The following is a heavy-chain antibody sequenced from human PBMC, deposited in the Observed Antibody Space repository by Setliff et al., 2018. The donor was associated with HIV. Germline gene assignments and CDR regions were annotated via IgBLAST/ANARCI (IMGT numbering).Heavy chain of an antibody. CDR3: AKVGSWGGRGYFDS. CDR1: GGSLSGSY. Sequence: PSETLSLTCAVYGGSLSGSYLSWIRQTPGKGLEWIGETNPSGSTSYNPSLKSRVTISVDTSRIHFYVNLTSLTAADTAVYYRAKVGSWGGRGYFDSWGQGISVTVSS. V-gene: IGHV4-34*01. J-gene: IGHJ4*02. CDR2: TNPSGST. D-gene: IGHD2-15*01.